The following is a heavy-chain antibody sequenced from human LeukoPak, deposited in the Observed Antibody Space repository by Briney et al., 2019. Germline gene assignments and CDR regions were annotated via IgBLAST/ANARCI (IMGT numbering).Heavy chain of an antibody. CDR2: MKTDGTRI. V-gene: IGHV3-74*01. J-gene: IGHJ4*02. D-gene: IGHD3-10*01. CDR3: ARGADHGGSYYPD. CDR1: GFTVSSTY. Sequence: GGSLRLSCAASGFTVSSTYMSWVRQGPGKGPVWVSRMKTDGTRIEYADSVKGRFTISRDNAKNTLFLQMSSLRVEDTAVYYCARGADHGGSYYPDWGQGTRVTVSS.